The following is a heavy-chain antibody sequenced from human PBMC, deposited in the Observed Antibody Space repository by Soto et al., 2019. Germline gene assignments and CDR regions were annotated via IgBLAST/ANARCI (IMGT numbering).Heavy chain of an antibody. CDR1: GYTFTSYA. CDR2: INAGNGNT. V-gene: IGHV1-3*01. J-gene: IGHJ5*02. Sequence: ASVKVSCKASGYTFTSYAMHWVRQAPGQRLEWMGWINAGNGNTKYSQKFQGRVTITRDTSASTAYMELSSLRSEDTAVYYCARAQGCSSTSCYYVWFDPWGQGTLVTVSS. CDR3: ARAQGCSSTSCYYVWFDP. D-gene: IGHD2-2*01.